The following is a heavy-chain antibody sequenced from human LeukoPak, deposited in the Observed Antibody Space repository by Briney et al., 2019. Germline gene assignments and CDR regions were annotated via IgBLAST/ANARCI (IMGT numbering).Heavy chain of an antibody. V-gene: IGHV3-7*01. D-gene: IGHD4/OR15-4a*01. CDR1: GFTFSSYW. Sequence: GSLRLSCAASGFTFSSYWMNWVRQPPGKGLEWVANIKHDGSAKIYVDSVKGRFTISRDSPKNSLYLQMNGLRAEDTAVYFCSRGVADYSFDVWGHGTMVTVSS. CDR3: SRGVADYSFDV. CDR2: IKHDGSAK. J-gene: IGHJ3*01.